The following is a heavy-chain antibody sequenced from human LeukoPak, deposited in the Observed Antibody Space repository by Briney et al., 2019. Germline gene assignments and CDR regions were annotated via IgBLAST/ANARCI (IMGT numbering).Heavy chain of an antibody. D-gene: IGHD3-10*01. CDR1: GDSVSNDFYY. Sequence: KPSETLSLTCTVSGDSVSNDFYYWGWIRQPPGKGLEWVACLSHRGNTWYNPSLESRVTISVDTSKNRFSLNFNSVTAADTALYWCARHNAPRRVGFDFWGQGILVTVSS. V-gene: IGHV4-39*01. CDR3: ARHNAPRRVGFDF. J-gene: IGHJ4*02. CDR2: LSHRGNT.